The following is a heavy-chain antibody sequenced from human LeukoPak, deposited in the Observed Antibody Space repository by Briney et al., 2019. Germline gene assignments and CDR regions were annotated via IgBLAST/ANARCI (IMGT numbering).Heavy chain of an antibody. CDR1: GFTFSSYA. D-gene: IGHD3-16*01. CDR2: ISGSGGST. CDR3: AKGDFDYDYVWRHLPLYPPGY. V-gene: IGHV3-23*01. Sequence: GGSLRLSCAAFGFTFSSYAMSWVRKAPGKGLEWVSVISGSGGSTYYADSVKGRFTISRDNSKNTLYLQMNSLRAEDTAVYYCAKGDFDYDYVWRHLPLYPPGYWGQGTLVTVSS. J-gene: IGHJ4*02.